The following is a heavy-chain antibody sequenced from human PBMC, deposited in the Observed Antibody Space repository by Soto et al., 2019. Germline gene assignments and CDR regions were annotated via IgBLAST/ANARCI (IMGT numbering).Heavy chain of an antibody. Sequence: QVQLVQSGAEVKKPGASVKISYKASGYSFTSYFMHWVRQAPGEGPEWMGIIDPDGGSTSYAQKFQGSVTITTYTSTSTVYVELSSLRSEDTAVYYCASLIGVDTLRDYWGQGTLVTVSS. V-gene: IGHV1-46*01. J-gene: IGHJ4*02. CDR2: IDPDGGST. CDR3: ASLIGVDTLRDY. CDR1: GYSFTSYF. D-gene: IGHD3-3*01.